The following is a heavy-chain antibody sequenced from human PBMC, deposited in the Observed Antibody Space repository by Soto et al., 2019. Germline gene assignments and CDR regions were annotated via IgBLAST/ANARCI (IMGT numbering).Heavy chain of an antibody. V-gene: IGHV1-69*01. J-gene: IGHJ4*02. CDR2: IITIFGTT. Sequence: QVQLVQSAAEVKKPGSSVKVSCKASGGTLSSYVISWVRQAPGQGLEWMGGIITIFGTTTYGEKFQGRVTITADESTSTTYMDLSSLKSEDTAVYYWAREPLQDCSGETCYYSWGQGTLITVSA. CDR3: AREPLQDCSGETCYYS. CDR1: GGTLSSYV. D-gene: IGHD2-15*01.